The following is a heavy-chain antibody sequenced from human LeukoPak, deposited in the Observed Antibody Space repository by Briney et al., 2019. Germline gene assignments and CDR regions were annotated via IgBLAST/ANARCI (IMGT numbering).Heavy chain of an antibody. J-gene: IGHJ4*02. CDR3: AKVLGVETARFFDH. CDR2: ISGSGGNA. D-gene: IGHD3-16*01. V-gene: IGHV3-23*01. Sequence: PGGSLRLSCTASGFTFSNYAMSWVRQAPGKGLEWVSRISGSGGNAYYADSVKGRFTISRDNSKNTPYLQMNSVRAEDTAVYYCAKVLGVETARFFDHWGQGTMATVSS. CDR1: GFTFSNYA.